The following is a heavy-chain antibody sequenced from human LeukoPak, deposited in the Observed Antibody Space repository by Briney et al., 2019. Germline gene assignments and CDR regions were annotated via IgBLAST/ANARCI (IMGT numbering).Heavy chain of an antibody. CDR3: ARCPQYYYDSRGCPFGY. V-gene: IGHV3-48*02. D-gene: IGHD3-22*01. J-gene: IGHJ4*02. CDR2: ISTDSHII. CDR1: GFTFSTYT. Sequence: GGSLRLSCAASGFTFSTYTMNWVRQAPGKGLEWLSYISTDSHIIYYADSVKGRFTISRDNAKNSLYLQMNSLRDDDTTMYYCARCPQYYYDSRGCPFGYWGRGTLVTVSS.